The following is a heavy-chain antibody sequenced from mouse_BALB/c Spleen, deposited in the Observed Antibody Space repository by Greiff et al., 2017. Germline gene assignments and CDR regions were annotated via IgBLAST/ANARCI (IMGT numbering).Heavy chain of an antibody. CDR3: AREGTGGAMDY. D-gene: IGHD2-14*01. V-gene: IGHV5-6-5*01. CDR1: GFTFSSYA. Sequence: EVHVVESGGGLVKPGGSLKLSCAASGFTFSSYAMSWVRQTPEKRLEWVASISSGGSTYYPDSVKGRFTISRDNARNNLYLQMSSLRSEDTAMYYCAREGTGGAMDYWGQGTSVTVSS. CDR2: ISSGGST. J-gene: IGHJ4*01.